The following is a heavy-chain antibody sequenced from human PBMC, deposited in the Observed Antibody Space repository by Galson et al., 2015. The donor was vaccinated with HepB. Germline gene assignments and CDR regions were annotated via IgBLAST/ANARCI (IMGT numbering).Heavy chain of an antibody. CDR3: ARKYSSGWCWSTYFDY. V-gene: IGHV3-23*01. D-gene: IGHD6-19*01. Sequence: SLRLSCAASGFTFSSYAMSWVRQAPGKGLEWVSAISGSGGSTYYADSVKGRFTISRDNAKNSLYLQMNSLRDEDTAVYYCARKYSSGWCWSTYFDYWGQGTLVTVSS. CDR2: ISGSGGST. J-gene: IGHJ4*02. CDR1: GFTFSSYA.